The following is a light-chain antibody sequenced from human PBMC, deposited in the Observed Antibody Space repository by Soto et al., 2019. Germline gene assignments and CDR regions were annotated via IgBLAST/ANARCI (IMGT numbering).Light chain of an antibody. CDR2: DAS. J-gene: IGKJ1*01. CDR3: QQYNNYPRT. V-gene: IGKV1-5*01. Sequence: DIQMTQSPSTLSASIGDRVTITCRASESIRTWLAWYQHKPGKAPKFLIYDASTLESGVPSRFSGSGSGTEFTLTIISLQPDDFATYYGQQYNNYPRTFGQGTKVEIK. CDR1: ESIRTW.